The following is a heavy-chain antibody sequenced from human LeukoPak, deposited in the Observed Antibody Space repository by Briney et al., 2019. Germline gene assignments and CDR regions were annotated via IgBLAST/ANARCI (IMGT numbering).Heavy chain of an antibody. J-gene: IGHJ6*04. Sequence: LGGSLRLSCAASGFTFSSYEMKWVRQAPGKGLEWVSYISSSGSTIYYADSVKGRFTISRDNAKNSLYLQMNSLRAEDTAVYYCAELGITMIGGVWGKGTTVTISS. D-gene: IGHD3-10*02. CDR3: AELGITMIGGV. V-gene: IGHV3-48*03. CDR2: ISSSGSTI. CDR1: GFTFSSYE.